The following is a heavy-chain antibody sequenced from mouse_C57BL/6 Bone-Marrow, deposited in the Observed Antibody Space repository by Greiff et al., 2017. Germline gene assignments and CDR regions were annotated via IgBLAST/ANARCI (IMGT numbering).Heavy chain of an antibody. J-gene: IGHJ4*01. CDR3: TLYYDCGYAMDY. V-gene: IGHV14-4*01. CDR2: IDPENGDT. CDR1: GFNIKDDY. Sequence: VQLQQSGAELVRPGASVKLSCTASGFNIKDDYMHWVKQRPEQGLEWIGWIDPENGDTEYASKFQGQATITADPSSNTAYLQLSSLTSEDTAVYYCTLYYDCGYAMDYWGQGTSVTVSS. D-gene: IGHD2-4*01.